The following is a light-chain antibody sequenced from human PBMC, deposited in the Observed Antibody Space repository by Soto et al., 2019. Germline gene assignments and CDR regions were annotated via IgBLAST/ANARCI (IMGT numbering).Light chain of an antibody. J-gene: IGKJ1*01. V-gene: IGKV3-15*01. CDR1: QSVSSN. CDR2: GAS. CDR3: QQYRT. Sequence: EIVMTQSPATLSVSPGERATLSCRASQSVSSNLAWYQQKPGQAPRLLIYGASPRATGIPARFSGSGSGTEFTLTISSLQSEDFAFYYCQQYRTFGQGTKVEIK.